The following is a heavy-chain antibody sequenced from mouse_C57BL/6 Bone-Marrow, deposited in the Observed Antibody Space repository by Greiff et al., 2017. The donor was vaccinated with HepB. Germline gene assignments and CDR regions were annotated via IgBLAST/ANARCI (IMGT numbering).Heavy chain of an antibody. V-gene: IGHV5-9-1*02. CDR2: ISSGGDYI. J-gene: IGHJ4*01. CDR3: TRDARYAMDY. CDR1: GFTFSSYA. Sequence: EVKLMESGAGLVKPGGSLKLSCAASGFTFSSYAMSWVRQTPEKRLEWVAYISSGGDYIYYADTVKGRFTISRDNARYTLYLQMSSLNSEDTAMYYCTRDARYAMDYWGQGTSVTVSS.